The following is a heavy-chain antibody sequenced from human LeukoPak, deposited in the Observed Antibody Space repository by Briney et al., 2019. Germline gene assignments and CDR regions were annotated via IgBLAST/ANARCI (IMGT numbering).Heavy chain of an antibody. CDR3: ARDPGDTAMVLHDAFDI. J-gene: IGHJ3*02. CDR2: INPNSGGT. CDR1: GYTFTGYY. Sequence: ASVKVSCKASGYTFTGYYMHWVRQAPGQGLEWMGWINPNSGGTNYAQKFQGRVTMTRDTSISTAYMELSRLRSDDTAVYYCARDPGDTAMVLHDAFDIWGQGTMVTVSS. D-gene: IGHD5-18*01. V-gene: IGHV1-2*02.